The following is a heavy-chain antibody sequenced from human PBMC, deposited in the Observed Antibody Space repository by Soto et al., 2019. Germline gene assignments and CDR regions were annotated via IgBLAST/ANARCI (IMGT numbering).Heavy chain of an antibody. CDR1: GFTFSTYW. Sequence: EVPVVESGGGLVQPGGSLRLSCVASGFTFSTYWMHWVRQAPGKGLVWVSRIKFDESTTSYADSVKGRFTISRDNAKNTVYLQMNSLRDEDTGVYYCARGLRNYYGVDVWGQGTTVTVSS. J-gene: IGHJ6*02. V-gene: IGHV3-74*01. CDR2: IKFDESTT. D-gene: IGHD5-18*01. CDR3: ARGLRNYYGVDV.